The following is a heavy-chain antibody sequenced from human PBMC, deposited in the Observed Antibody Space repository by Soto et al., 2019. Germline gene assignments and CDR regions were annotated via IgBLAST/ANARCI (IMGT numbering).Heavy chain of an antibody. Sequence: GASVKVSCKASGYTFTSYGISWVRQAPGQGLEWMGWISAYNGNTNYAQKLQGRVTMTTDTSTSTAYMELRSLRSDDTAVYYCASGFLDSSGYYYDALRFDYWGQGTLVTVSS. V-gene: IGHV1-18*01. CDR3: ASGFLDSSGYYYDALRFDY. CDR1: GYTFTSYG. J-gene: IGHJ4*02. CDR2: ISAYNGNT. D-gene: IGHD3-22*01.